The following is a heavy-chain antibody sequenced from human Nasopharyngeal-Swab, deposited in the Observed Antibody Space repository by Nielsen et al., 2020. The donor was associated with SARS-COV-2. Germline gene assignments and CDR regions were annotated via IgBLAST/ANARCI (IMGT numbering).Heavy chain of an antibody. J-gene: IGHJ5*02. V-gene: IGHV3-11*01. D-gene: IGHD2-21*02. CDR1: GFTFSDYY. Sequence: SLKISCAASGFTFSDYYMSWIRQAPGKGLEWVSYISSSGSTIYYADSVKGRFNIPRDNAKNSLYLQMNRLRAEDTAVYYCARGYCGGDCYAPMFDPWGQGTLVTVSS. CDR2: ISSSGSTI. CDR3: ARGYCGGDCYAPMFDP.